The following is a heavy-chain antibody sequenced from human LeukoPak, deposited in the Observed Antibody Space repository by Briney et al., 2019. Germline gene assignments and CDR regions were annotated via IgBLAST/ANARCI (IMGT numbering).Heavy chain of an antibody. CDR1: GFXFSHYY. J-gene: IGHJ5*02. Sequence: PGGSLRLSCSASGFXFSHYYMSWLRQAPGKGLEWVSYISSSSTYIKYADSVKGRFTISRDNAKNSLYLLMNSLRAEDTAVYYCARRGTTYCTVDSCHPNWFDPWGQGTLVTVSS. D-gene: IGHD2-15*01. CDR2: ISSSSTYI. V-gene: IGHV3-11*03. CDR3: ARRGTTYCTVDSCHPNWFDP.